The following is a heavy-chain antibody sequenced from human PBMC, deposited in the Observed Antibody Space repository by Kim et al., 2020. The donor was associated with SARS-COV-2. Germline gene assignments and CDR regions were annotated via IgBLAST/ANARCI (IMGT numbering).Heavy chain of an antibody. CDR2: IYYTGSA. J-gene: IGHJ4*02. V-gene: IGHV4-59*08. CDR3: AGTARGANFDY. CDR1: GISISSYY. D-gene: IGHD1-26*01. Sequence: SETLSLTCSVSGISISSYYWSLIRQPPGKGLEWIGYIYYTGSANYNPSLRSRVTISVDTSKNQFSLKLSCVTAADTAVYYCAGTARGANFDYWGRGALVTVSS.